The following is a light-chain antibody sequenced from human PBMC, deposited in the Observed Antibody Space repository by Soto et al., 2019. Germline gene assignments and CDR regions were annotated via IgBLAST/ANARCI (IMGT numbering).Light chain of an antibody. J-gene: IGLJ3*02. CDR1: SSDVGGYKY. CDR3: SSYTTSSTLAVV. V-gene: IGLV2-14*01. CDR2: DVS. Sequence: QSALTQPASVSGSPGQSITISCTGASSDVGGYKYVSWYQQYPGKAPKLMIYDVSNRPSGVSNRFSGSKSGNTASLTISGLQAEDEADYYCSSYTTSSTLAVVFGGGTQLTVL.